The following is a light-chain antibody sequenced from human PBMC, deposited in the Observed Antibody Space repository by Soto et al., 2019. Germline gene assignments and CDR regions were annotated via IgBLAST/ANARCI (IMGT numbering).Light chain of an antibody. V-gene: IGKV3-20*01. CDR3: QQYGSSPMYT. J-gene: IGKJ2*01. CDR1: QSVSSSY. Sequence: EIVLTQSPGTLSLSPGERATLSCRASQSVSSSYLAWYQQKPGQAPRLLIYGASSRAAGIPDRFSGSGSGTDFTLTVLRREPDDFAVYYCQQYGSSPMYTFGQGTKLEIK. CDR2: GAS.